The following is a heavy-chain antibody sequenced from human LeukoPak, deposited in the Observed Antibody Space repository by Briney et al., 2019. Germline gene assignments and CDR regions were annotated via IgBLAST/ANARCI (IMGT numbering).Heavy chain of an antibody. CDR3: ARAPSDFWSGYLSG. CDR1: GLSVTGNH. V-gene: IGHV3-66*02. J-gene: IGHJ4*02. D-gene: IGHD3-3*01. Sequence: GGSPRLSCAGSGLSVTGNHMTWVRQPPGKGLEWVSVIYSGGNTRYADSVKGRFTLSRDNSKNTVYLQMNSPRVEDTGVYFCARAPSDFWSGYLSGWGQGVSVTVSS. CDR2: IYSGGNT.